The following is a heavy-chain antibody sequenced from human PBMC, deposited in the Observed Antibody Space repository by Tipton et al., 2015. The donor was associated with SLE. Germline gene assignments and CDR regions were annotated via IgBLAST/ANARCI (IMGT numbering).Heavy chain of an antibody. CDR2: VYSSGFS. D-gene: IGHD3-9*01. CDR1: GDSINGYY. CDR3: ASGILTGNAAFDI. Sequence: TLSLTCTVSGDSINGYYWTWIRQPPGKGLEWVGYVYSSGFSDYNPSLRSRVTISLDTSKNQFSLRLSSATAADTAVYYCASGILTGNAAFDIWGPGTMVTVS. V-gene: IGHV4-59*01. J-gene: IGHJ3*02.